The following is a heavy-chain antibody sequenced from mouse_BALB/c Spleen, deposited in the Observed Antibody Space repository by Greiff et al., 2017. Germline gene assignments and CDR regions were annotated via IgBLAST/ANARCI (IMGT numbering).Heavy chain of an antibody. V-gene: IGHV1S56*01. CDR2: IYPGNVNT. D-gene: IGHD1-1*01. J-gene: IGHJ3*01. CDR1: GYTFTSYY. CDR3: ARRDYGSSYHFAD. Sequence: VQLQQSGPELVKPGASVRISCKASGYTFTSYYIHWVKQRPGQGLEWIGWIYPGNVNTKYNEKFKGKATLTADKSSSTAYMQLSSLTSEDSAVYFCARRDYGSSYHFADWGQGTLVTVSA.